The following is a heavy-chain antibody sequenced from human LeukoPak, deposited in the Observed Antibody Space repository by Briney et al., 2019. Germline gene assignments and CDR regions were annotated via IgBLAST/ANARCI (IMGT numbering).Heavy chain of an antibody. CDR2: SHTGGSI. V-gene: IGHV4-4*08. CDR3: ARRRGGFGEGEFDY. Sequence: SETLSLTCTVSGVSISGFYWNWIQQPPRKGLEWVGYSHTGGSISSNPSLNSQVAFSMDTSKNQVSLRLNSVTATDTAVYYCARRRGGFGEGEFDYWGQGIPVTVST. CDR1: GVSISGFY. D-gene: IGHD3-10*01. J-gene: IGHJ4*02.